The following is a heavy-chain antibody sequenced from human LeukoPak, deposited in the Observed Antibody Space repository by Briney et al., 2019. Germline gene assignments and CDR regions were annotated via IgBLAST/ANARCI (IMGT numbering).Heavy chain of an antibody. CDR1: GYSISSGYY. V-gene: IGHV4-38-2*02. CDR2: IYHSGST. D-gene: IGHD4-17*01. CDR3: ARDLIDYGDYGRDYYYYYGMDV. Sequence: SETLSLTCAVSGYSISSGYYWGWIRQPPGKGLEWIGSIYHSGSTYYNPSLKSRVTISVDTSENQFSLKLSSVTAADTAVYYCARDLIDYGDYGRDYYYYYGMDVWGKGTTVTVSS. J-gene: IGHJ6*04.